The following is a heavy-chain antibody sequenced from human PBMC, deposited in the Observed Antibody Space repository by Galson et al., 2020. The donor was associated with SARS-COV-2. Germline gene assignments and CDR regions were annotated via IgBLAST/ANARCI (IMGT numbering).Heavy chain of an antibody. V-gene: IGHV1-8*01. Sequence: ASVKVSCKASGYTFTSYDINWVRQATGQGLEWMGWMNPNSGNTGYAQKFQGRVTMTRNTSISTAYMELSSLRSEDTAVYYCARDIVVVPAAMPFLAARLYYYYYYMDVWGKGTTVTVSS. D-gene: IGHD2-2*01. CDR1: GYTFTSYD. CDR2: MNPNSGNT. CDR3: ARDIVVVPAAMPFLAARLYYYYYYMDV. J-gene: IGHJ6*03.